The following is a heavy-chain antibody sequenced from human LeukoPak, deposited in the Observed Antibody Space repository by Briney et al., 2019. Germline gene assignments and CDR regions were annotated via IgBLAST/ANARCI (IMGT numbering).Heavy chain of an antibody. CDR3: AKWGGLNWLDP. CDR2: ISYSGST. Sequence: PSETLSLTCTVPGGSISSYYWNWIRQPPGKGLEWIGYISYSGSTNYNPSLKSRVTISVDTSKNQFSLKLSSVTAADTAVYYCAKWGGLNWLDPWGQGTLVTVSS. CDR1: GGSISSYY. V-gene: IGHV4-59*01. D-gene: IGHD3-16*01. J-gene: IGHJ5*02.